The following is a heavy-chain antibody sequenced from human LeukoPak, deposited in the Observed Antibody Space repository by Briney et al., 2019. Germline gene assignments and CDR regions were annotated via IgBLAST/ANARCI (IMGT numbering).Heavy chain of an antibody. Sequence: GGSLRLSCAASEFSVGSNYMTWVRQAPGKGLEWVSLIYSGGSTYYADSVKGRFTISRDNSKNTLYLQMNSLRAEDTAVYYCARGIVVVPADNWFDPWGQGTLVTVSS. J-gene: IGHJ5*02. CDR2: IYSGGST. V-gene: IGHV3-66*01. CDR3: ARGIVVVPADNWFDP. D-gene: IGHD2-2*01. CDR1: EFSVGSNY.